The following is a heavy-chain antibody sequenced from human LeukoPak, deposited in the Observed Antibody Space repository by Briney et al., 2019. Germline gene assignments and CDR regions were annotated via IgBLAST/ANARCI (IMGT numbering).Heavy chain of an antibody. V-gene: IGHV4-39*01. CDR3: ARPRYYYDSSGYLVIVYFDH. J-gene: IGHJ4*02. D-gene: IGHD3-22*01. CDR1: GGSISSSSYY. Sequence: SETLSLTCTVSGGSISSSSYYWGWIRQPPGKGLEWIGSIYYSGSTYYNPSLKSRVTISVDTSKNQFSLKLSSVTAADTAVYYCARPRYYYDSSGYLVIVYFDHWGQGTLVTVSS. CDR2: IYYSGST.